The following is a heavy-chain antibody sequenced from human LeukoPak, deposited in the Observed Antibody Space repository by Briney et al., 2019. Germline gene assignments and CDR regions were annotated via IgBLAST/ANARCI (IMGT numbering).Heavy chain of an antibody. CDR3: ARDQGSSGWYSVDY. J-gene: IGHJ4*02. Sequence: SVKVSCKASGGTFSSYAISWVRQAPGQGLEWMGGIIPIFGTANYAQKFQGRVTITADKSTSTAYMELSSLRPEDTAVYYCARDQGSSGWYSVDYWGQGTLVTVSS. D-gene: IGHD6-19*01. CDR1: GGTFSSYA. V-gene: IGHV1-69*06. CDR2: IIPIFGTA.